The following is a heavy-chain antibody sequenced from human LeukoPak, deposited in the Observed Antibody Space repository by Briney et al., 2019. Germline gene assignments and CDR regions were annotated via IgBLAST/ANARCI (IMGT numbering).Heavy chain of an antibody. CDR1: GFTFSSYT. V-gene: IGHV3-21*01. D-gene: IGHD1-1*01. J-gene: IGHJ4*02. CDR3: ARALTTLTYEGY. Sequence: GRSLRLSCAASGFTFSSYTMHWIRQAPGKGLGWVSSISGSNSYIFYADSVKGRFTVSRDNAKDSLYLQMNSLRAEDTAVYYCARALTTLTYEGYWGQGTLVTVSS. CDR2: ISGSNSYI.